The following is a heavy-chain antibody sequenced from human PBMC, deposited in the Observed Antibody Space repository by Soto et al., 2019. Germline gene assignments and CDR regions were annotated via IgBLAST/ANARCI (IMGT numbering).Heavy chain of an antibody. CDR2: IDPSDSYT. Sequence: GESLKISCKGSGYSFTSYWISWVRQMPGKGLEWMGRIDPSDSYTNYSPSFQGHVTISADKSISTAYPQWSSLKASDTALYYCARRDFWRSGRYYYYYGMDVWGQGTTVTVPS. D-gene: IGHD3-3*01. CDR1: GYSFTSYW. J-gene: IGHJ6*02. CDR3: ARRDFWRSGRYYYYYGMDV. V-gene: IGHV5-10-1*01.